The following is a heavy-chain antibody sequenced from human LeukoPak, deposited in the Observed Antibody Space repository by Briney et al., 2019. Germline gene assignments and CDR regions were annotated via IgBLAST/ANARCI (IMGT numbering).Heavy chain of an antibody. V-gene: IGHV3-21*01. CDR3: AREVTTPSPGAFDI. CDR2: ISSSSSYI. CDR1: GFTFSSYS. Sequence: KPGGSLRLSCAASGFTFSSYSMNWVRQAPGKGLEWVSSISSSSSYIYYADPVKGRFTISRDNAKNSLYLQMNSLRAEDTAVYYCAREVTTPSPGAFDIWGQGTMVTVSS. J-gene: IGHJ3*02. D-gene: IGHD4-17*01.